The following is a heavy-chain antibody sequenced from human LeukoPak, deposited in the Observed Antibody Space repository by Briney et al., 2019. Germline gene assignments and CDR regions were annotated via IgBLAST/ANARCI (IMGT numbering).Heavy chain of an antibody. V-gene: IGHV1-8*01. D-gene: IGHD3-22*01. CDR3: ARGLGVNSGYYVDY. J-gene: IGHJ4*02. CDR1: GYTFTSYD. CDR2: MNPNSANT. Sequence: DSVKVSCKASGYTFTSYDINWVRQATGQGLEWMGWMNPNSANTGYALKFQGRVTMTRNTSISTAYMELSSLTSEDTAAYYCARGLGVNSGYYVDYWGQGTLVTVSS.